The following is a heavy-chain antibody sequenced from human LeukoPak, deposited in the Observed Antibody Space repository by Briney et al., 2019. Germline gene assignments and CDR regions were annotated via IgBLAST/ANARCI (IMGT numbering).Heavy chain of an antibody. V-gene: IGHV3-23*01. J-gene: IGHJ4*02. CDR2: ISGSGGST. CDR1: GFTFSSYG. CDR3: AKDLNLRYFDY. Sequence: GGSLRLSCAASGFTFSSYGMSWVRQAPGKGLEGVSAISGSGGSTFYADSVKGRFTISRDNSKNTLYLQMNSLTAEDTAVYYCAKDLNLRYFDYWGQGTLVTVSS. D-gene: IGHD1-7*01.